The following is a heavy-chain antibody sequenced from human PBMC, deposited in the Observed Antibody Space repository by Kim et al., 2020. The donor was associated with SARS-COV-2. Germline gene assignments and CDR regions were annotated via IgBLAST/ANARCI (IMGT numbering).Heavy chain of an antibody. Sequence: SGPTLVHPTQPLTLTCTFSGFSLSTSGVGVGWIRQPPGKALEWLALIYWNADKRYSPSLKSRLTITKDTSKNQVVLTMTNMDPVDTATYYCAHSPRAGIAVGGTSYDYWGQGTLVTVSS. J-gene: IGHJ4*02. CDR2: IYWNADK. D-gene: IGHD6-19*01. V-gene: IGHV2-5*01. CDR3: AHSPRAGIAVGGTSYDY. CDR1: GFSLSTSGVG.